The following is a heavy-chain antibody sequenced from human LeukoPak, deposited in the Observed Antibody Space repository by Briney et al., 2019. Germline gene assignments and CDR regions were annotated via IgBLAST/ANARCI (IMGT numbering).Heavy chain of an antibody. D-gene: IGHD6-19*01. CDR1: GGTFSSYA. J-gene: IGHJ4*02. Sequence: ASVKVSCKASGGTFSSYAISWVRQAPGQGLEWMGGIIPIFGTANYAQTFQGRVTITTDESTSTDYMELSSLRSEDKAVYYCAREAVAPPAGFDYWGQGTLVTVSS. V-gene: IGHV1-69*05. CDR3: AREAVAPPAGFDY. CDR2: IIPIFGTA.